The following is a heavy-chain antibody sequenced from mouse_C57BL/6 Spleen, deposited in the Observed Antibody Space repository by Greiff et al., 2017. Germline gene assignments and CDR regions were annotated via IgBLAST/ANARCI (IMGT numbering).Heavy chain of an antibody. CDR2: IYPGDGDT. J-gene: IGHJ2*01. Sequence: VQLQQPGAELVKPGASVKISCKASGYAFSSYWMNWVKQRPGKGLEWIGQIYPGDGDTNYNGKFKGKATLTADKSSSTAYMQLSSLTSEDSAVYFCARTVITTVVYFDYWGQGTTLTVSS. CDR3: ARTVITTVVYFDY. CDR1: GYAFSSYW. V-gene: IGHV1-80*01. D-gene: IGHD1-1*01.